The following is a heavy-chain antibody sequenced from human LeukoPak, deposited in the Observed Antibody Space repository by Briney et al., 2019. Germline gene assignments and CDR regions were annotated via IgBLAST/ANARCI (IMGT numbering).Heavy chain of an antibody. D-gene: IGHD6-13*01. CDR3: AKGASWSDY. V-gene: IGHV3-23*01. CDR2: ISSSGGST. J-gene: IGHJ4*02. Sequence: GGSLRLSCAASGFSFSTYAMTWVRQAPGKGLEWVSSISSSGGSTYYADSVKGRFTVSRDNSKNTLYLQMNSLRAEDTAVYYCAKGASWSDYWGQGTLVSVSS. CDR1: GFSFSTYA.